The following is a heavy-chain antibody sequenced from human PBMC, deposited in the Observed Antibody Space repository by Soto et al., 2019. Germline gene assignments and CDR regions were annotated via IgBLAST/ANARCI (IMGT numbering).Heavy chain of an antibody. D-gene: IGHD6-19*01. CDR1: GLIFSNYA. Sequence: RGSLRLSCAASGLIFSNYAMSGLLQAPGEGIEWGSGLSCRGGSAHYPDSLKGRFTISIDKSNNTLYLQMKSLSVEDTAVYYCAKGMQAVLGSFDFWGHGTLVTVSS. CDR3: AKGMQAVLGSFDF. CDR2: LSCRGGSA. V-gene: IGHV3-23*01. J-gene: IGHJ4*01.